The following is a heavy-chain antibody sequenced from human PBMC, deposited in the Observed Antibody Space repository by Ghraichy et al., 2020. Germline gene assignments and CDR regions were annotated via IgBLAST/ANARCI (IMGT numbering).Heavy chain of an antibody. CDR3: ARAYYDSTTYYSAFDY. Sequence: GSLRLSCAASGFTVSSNSMSWVRQAPGKGLQWVSLIYTSGNTYYADSVKGRFTISRDNSKNTLYLQMNSLRAEDTAVYYCARAYYDSTTYYSAFDYWGQGTLVTVSS. J-gene: IGHJ4*02. CDR2: IYTSGNT. CDR1: GFTVSSNS. V-gene: IGHV3-66*01. D-gene: IGHD3-22*01.